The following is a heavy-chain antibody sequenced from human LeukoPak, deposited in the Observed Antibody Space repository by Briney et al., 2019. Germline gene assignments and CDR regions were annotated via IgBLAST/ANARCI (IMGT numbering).Heavy chain of an antibody. Sequence: SQTLSLTCTVSGGSISSGSYYWSWIRQPAGKGLEWIGRIYTSGSTNYNPSLKSRVTISVDTSKNQFSLKLSSVTAADTAVYYCAREGYYDLTAAFDIWGQGTMVTVSS. J-gene: IGHJ3*02. D-gene: IGHD3/OR15-3a*01. V-gene: IGHV4-61*02. CDR1: GGSISSGSYY. CDR2: IYTSGST. CDR3: AREGYYDLTAAFDI.